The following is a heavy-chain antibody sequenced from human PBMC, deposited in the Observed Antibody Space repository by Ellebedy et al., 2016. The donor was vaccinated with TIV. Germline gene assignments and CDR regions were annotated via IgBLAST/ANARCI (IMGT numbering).Heavy chain of an antibody. J-gene: IGHJ2*01. D-gene: IGHD4-23*01. CDR3: AREGDYGGNSGSEYFDL. Sequence: AASVTVSCKASGYTFTGYYMHWVRQAPGQGLEWMGWINPNSGGTNSAQKFQGWVTMTRDTSISTAYMELSRLRSDDTAVYYCAREGDYGGNSGSEYFDLWGRGTLVTVSS. V-gene: IGHV1-2*04. CDR1: GYTFTGYY. CDR2: INPNSGGT.